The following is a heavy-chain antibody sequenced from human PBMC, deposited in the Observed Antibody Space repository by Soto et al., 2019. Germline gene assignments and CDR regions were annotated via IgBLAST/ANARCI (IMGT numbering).Heavy chain of an antibody. D-gene: IGHD5-12*01. Sequence: EVQLLESGGGLVQPGGSLRLSCAASGFTFSTYAMTWVRQAPGKGLEWVSAISGSGDITYYADSVKGRFTISIDNSKNTLYLQMNSLRAEDTAVYYCAKDLGMGRGYDLEYYFDYWGQGTLVTVSS. J-gene: IGHJ4*02. CDR1: GFTFSTYA. CDR3: AKDLGMGRGYDLEYYFDY. CDR2: ISGSGDIT. V-gene: IGHV3-23*01.